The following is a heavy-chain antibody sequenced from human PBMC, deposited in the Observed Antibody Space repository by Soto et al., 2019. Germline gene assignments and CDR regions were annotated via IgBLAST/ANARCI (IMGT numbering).Heavy chain of an antibody. J-gene: IGHJ6*02. CDR1: GFTFSSYW. V-gene: IGHV3-74*01. D-gene: IGHD3-9*01. Sequence: PGGSLRLSCAASGFTFSSYWMHWVRQAPGKGLVWVSRMNEDGGTTDYADSVKGRFTISRDNAKNTLYLQMNSLRVEDTAVYYCASDLSGLADVWGQGTTVTVSS. CDR2: MNEDGGTT. CDR3: ASDLSGLADV.